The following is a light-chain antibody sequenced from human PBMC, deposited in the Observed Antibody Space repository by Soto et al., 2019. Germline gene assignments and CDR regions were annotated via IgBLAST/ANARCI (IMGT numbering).Light chain of an antibody. Sequence: QSVLTQPASVSGSPGQSITISCTGTSSDVGSYNLVSWYQQHPGKAPKLMIYERSKRPSGVSNRFSGSKSGNTASLTISGLQAEDEADYYCCSYAGSSTFGAVFGGGTQLTVL. J-gene: IGLJ7*01. V-gene: IGLV2-23*03. CDR2: ERS. CDR3: CSYAGSSTFGAV. CDR1: SSDVGSYNL.